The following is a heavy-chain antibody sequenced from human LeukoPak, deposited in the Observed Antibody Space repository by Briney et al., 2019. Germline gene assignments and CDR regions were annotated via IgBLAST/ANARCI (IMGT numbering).Heavy chain of an antibody. CDR2: IYHSGRT. J-gene: IGHJ5*02. Sequence: SETLSLTCTVSGGSISGYYWSWFRQPPGKELEWIGYIYHSGRTSYNPSLKSRVTISVDTSKNQFSLKLSSVTAADTAVYYCARPVGAGYYDSSRFDPWGQGTLVTVSS. D-gene: IGHD3-22*01. CDR1: GGSISGYY. CDR3: ARPVGAGYYDSSRFDP. V-gene: IGHV4-59*08.